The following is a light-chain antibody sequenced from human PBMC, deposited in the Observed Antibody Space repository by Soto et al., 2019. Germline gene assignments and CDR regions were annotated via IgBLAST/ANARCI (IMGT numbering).Light chain of an antibody. CDR2: DAS. Sequence: DIQMTQSPSTLSASVGDRVTITCRASQSIRSWLAWYQQKPGKAPNLLIYDASSLESGVPSTFSGSGSGTEFTLGISRLQPDDFATYYCQQYSTYSPTFGQGTKVDIK. CDR1: QSIRSW. V-gene: IGKV1-5*01. J-gene: IGKJ1*01. CDR3: QQYSTYSPT.